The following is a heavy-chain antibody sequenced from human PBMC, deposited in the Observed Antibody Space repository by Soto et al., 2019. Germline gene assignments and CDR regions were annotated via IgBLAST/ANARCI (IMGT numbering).Heavy chain of an antibody. J-gene: IGHJ4*02. CDR2: ISSGSSAI. CDR1: GFSFSSSS. D-gene: IGHD1-26*01. V-gene: IGHV3-48*01. CDR3: ARDLRGSSGNYGPAD. Sequence: GGSLRLSCAASGFSFSSSSMNWVRQAPGKGLEWVSYISSGSSAIYYTDSVKGRFTISRDNAKNSLYLQMNSLRAEDTAVYYCARDLRGSSGNYGPADWGQGT.